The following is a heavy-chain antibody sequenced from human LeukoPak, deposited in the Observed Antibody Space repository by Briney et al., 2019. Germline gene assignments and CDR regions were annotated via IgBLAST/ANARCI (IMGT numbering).Heavy chain of an antibody. Sequence: SETLSLTCTVSGGSISSGDYYWSWIRQPPGKGLEWIGYIYCSGSTYYNPSLKSRVTISVDTSKNQFSLKLSSVTAADTAVYYCARGSYFYYDSSGPFIWGQGTMVTVSS. CDR3: ARGSYFYYDSSGPFI. CDR1: GGSISSGDYY. CDR2: IYCSGST. V-gene: IGHV4-30-4*01. D-gene: IGHD3-22*01. J-gene: IGHJ3*02.